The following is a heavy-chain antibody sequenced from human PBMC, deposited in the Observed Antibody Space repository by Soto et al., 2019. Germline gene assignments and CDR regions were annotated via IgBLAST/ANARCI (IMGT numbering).Heavy chain of an antibody. D-gene: IGHD3-16*01. Sequence: LPLTCAFSGGSISISNWWSWVRQPPGKGLEWIGEIYHSGSTNYNPSLKSRVTISVDKSKNQFSLKLSSVTAADTAVYYCARDRSGEEHFNWNPDEYYYYYYGMDVWGQGTTVTVSS. J-gene: IGHJ6*02. V-gene: IGHV4-4*02. CDR2: IYHSGST. CDR1: GGSISISNW. CDR3: ARDRSGEEHFNWNPDEYYYYYYGMDV.